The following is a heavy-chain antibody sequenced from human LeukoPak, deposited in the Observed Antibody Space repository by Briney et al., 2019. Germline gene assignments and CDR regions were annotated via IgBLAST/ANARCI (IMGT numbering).Heavy chain of an antibody. CDR1: GFTFSSYG. CDR2: ISYDGSNK. CDR3: AKDQGQPAHGDYSGYYYGMDV. J-gene: IGHJ6*02. V-gene: IGHV3-30*18. Sequence: QPGRSLRLSCEASGFTFSSYGMHWVRQAPGKGLEWVAVISYDGSNKYYADSVKGRFTISRDNSKNTLYLQMNSLRAEDTAVYYCAKDQGQPAHGDYSGYYYGMDVWGQGTTVTVSS. D-gene: IGHD4-17*01.